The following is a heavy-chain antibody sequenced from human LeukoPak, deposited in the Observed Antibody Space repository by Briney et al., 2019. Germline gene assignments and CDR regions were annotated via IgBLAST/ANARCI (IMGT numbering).Heavy chain of an antibody. CDR3: ARDWRAAGTLDC. V-gene: IGHV3-23*01. Sequence: GGSLRLSCAASGFTFSSYAMSWVRQAPGKGLEWVSAISGSGGSTYYADSVKGRFTISRDNSKNTLYLQMNSLRAEDTAVYYCARDWRAAGTLDCWGQGTLVTVSS. CDR1: GFTFSSYA. D-gene: IGHD6-13*01. CDR2: ISGSGGST. J-gene: IGHJ4*02.